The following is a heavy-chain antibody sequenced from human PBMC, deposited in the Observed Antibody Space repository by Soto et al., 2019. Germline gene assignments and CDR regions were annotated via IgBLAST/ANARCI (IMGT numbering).Heavy chain of an antibody. CDR2: INPSGGST. CDR1: GYTFTSYY. D-gene: IGHD2-15*01. CDR3: ARDVVVVAATAGMDV. J-gene: IGHJ6*02. V-gene: IGHV1-46*01. Sequence: GASVKVSCNASGYTFTSYYMQWVRQAPGQGLEWMGIINPSGGSTSYAQKFQGRVTMTRDTSTSTVYMELSSLRSEDTAVYYCARDVVVVAATAGMDVWGQGTTVTVSS.